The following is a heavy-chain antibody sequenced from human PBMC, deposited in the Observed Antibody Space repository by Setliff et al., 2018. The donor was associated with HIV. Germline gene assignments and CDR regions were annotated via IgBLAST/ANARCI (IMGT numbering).Heavy chain of an antibody. D-gene: IGHD6-19*01. CDR1: GGPITSNTYF. Sequence: SETLSLTCSVSGGPITSNTYFWDWIRQAPGKGLEWIGSIYHSGNTYYNPSLKSRVSISADTSKRQFSLKLTSVTAGDSALYYCARRRGQKATGWYYFDFWGQGALVTVS. V-gene: IGHV4-39*01. J-gene: IGHJ4*02. CDR3: ARRRGQKATGWYYFDF. CDR2: IYHSGNT.